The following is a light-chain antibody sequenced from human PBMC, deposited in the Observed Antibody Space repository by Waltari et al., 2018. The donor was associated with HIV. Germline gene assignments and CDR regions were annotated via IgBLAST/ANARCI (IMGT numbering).Light chain of an antibody. CDR3: SSYTSSSSYV. CDR2: DVS. Sequence: QSALTQPASVSGSPGQSITISCTGTSSDVGGYKYVSWYQQHPGKAPKLMIYDVSNRPSGVSNRFSGSKSGNTASLTISGLQAEDEADYYCSSYTSSSSYVFGSGTKVTFL. J-gene: IGLJ1*01. V-gene: IGLV2-14*03. CDR1: SSDVGGYKY.